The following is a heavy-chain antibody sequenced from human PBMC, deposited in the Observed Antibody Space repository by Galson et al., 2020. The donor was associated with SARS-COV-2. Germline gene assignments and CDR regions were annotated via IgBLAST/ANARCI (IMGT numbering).Heavy chain of an antibody. J-gene: IGHJ5*02. D-gene: IGHD2-8*01. V-gene: IGHV1-69*01. Sequence: VKVSCKASGGTFSTYAISWVRQAPGQGLEWMGDIIPILETPTHAQKFQGRVTITADEPTSTAYMELSSLRSEDTAVYYCARSWGRPGGNYCPNPNCYFGSGWFDPWGQGPLVTVSS. CDR1: GGTFSTYA. CDR3: ARSWGRPGGNYCPNPNCYFGSGWFDP. CDR2: IIPILETP.